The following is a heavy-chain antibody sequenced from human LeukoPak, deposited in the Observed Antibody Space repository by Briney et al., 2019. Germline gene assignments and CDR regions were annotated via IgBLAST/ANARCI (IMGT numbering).Heavy chain of an antibody. D-gene: IGHD3-22*01. J-gene: IGHJ4*02. CDR3: ASAGASSGYSPLHY. CDR1: GGSISNYY. CDR2: IYHTGST. Sequence: PSETLSLTCTVSGGSISNYYWSWIRQPPVKGLECIGYIYHTGSTSYNPSLKSRVTISVDTSKNQFSLKLSSVTGADTAVYYCASAGASSGYSPLHYWGQGTLVTVSS. V-gene: IGHV4-59*01.